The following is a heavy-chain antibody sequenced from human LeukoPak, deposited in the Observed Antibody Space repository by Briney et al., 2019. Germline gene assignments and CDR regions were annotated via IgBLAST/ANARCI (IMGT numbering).Heavy chain of an antibody. V-gene: IGHV4-4*09. J-gene: IGHJ5*02. D-gene: IGHD3-10*01. CDR2: IYTSGST. Sequence: SETLSLTCTVSGGSNSSYYWSWIRQPPGKGLEWIGYIYTSGSTNFNPSLKSRVTISVDTSKNQFSLKLSSVTAADTAVYYCARHARSGVDWFDPWGQGTLVTVSS. CDR3: ARHARSGVDWFDP. CDR1: GGSNSSYY.